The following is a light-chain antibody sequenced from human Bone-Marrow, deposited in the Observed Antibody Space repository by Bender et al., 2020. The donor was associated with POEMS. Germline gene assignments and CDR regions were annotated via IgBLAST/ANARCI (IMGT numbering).Light chain of an antibody. V-gene: IGLV2-11*01. CDR1: SSDVGGYNY. J-gene: IGLJ2*01. CDR2: DVT. Sequence: QSALTQPRSVSGSPGQSVTISCTGTSSDVGGYNYVSWYQHHPGKAPKLMIYDVTTRPSGVSSRFSGAKSGNTASLTISGLQAEDEARYYCSSYTDTNSLLFGGGTSLTVL. CDR3: SSYTDTNSLL.